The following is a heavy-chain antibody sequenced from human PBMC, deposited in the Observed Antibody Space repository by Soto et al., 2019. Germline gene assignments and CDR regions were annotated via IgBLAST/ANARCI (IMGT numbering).Heavy chain of an antibody. V-gene: IGHV3-7*01. J-gene: IGHJ5*02. CDR1: GCAFSGYW. Sequence: PGGSVRLCFAASGCAFSGYWMSWVRQAPGKGLEWVANIKQDGSEKYYVDSVKGRFTISRDNAKNSLYLQMNSLRAEDTAVYYCARDVQVPAHLSWGWFDPWGQGTLVTVSS. D-gene: IGHD2-2*01. CDR2: IKQDGSEK. CDR3: ARDVQVPAHLSWGWFDP.